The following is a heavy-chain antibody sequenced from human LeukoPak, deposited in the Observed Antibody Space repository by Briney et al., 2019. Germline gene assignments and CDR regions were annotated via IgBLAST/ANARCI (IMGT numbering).Heavy chain of an antibody. CDR1: GFTFSSNY. J-gene: IGHJ4*02. V-gene: IGHV3-66*01. D-gene: IGHD5-18*01. Sequence: GGSLRLSCAASGFTFSSNYMSWVRQAPGKGLEGVSVIYSGGSTYYSDSVRGRCTISRDNCKNTLYLQMNSLRAEDTAVYYCARVDTAMAGYFDYWGQGTLVTVSS. CDR3: ARVDTAMAGYFDY. CDR2: IYSGGST.